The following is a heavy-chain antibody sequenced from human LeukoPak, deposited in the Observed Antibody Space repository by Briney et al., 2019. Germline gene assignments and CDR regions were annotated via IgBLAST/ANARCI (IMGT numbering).Heavy chain of an antibody. J-gene: IGHJ4*02. Sequence: GGSLRLSCAASEFSFSIYSMNWVRQAPGKGLEWVSSISSSGNYIEYADSVKGRITIPRDNAKNSLYLQMNSLRVEDTAVYYCASSGCTSCFYDYWGQGTLVTVSS. V-gene: IGHV3-21*01. CDR2: ISSSGNYI. D-gene: IGHD2-2*01. CDR3: ASSGCTSCFYDY. CDR1: EFSFSIYS.